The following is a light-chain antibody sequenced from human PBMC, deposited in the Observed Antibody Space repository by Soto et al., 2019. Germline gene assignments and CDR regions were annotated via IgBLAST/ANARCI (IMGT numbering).Light chain of an antibody. CDR1: QTVSSS. J-gene: IGKJ1*01. Sequence: EILMTQSPATLSVSPGARATLYCRASQTVSSSLAWYQQKPGQAPRLLIFGASPRATGVPARFSGSGSGTLFTLTISSLQSEDFGVYYCQQYNKWPWTFGRGTKVDIK. CDR3: QQYNKWPWT. V-gene: IGKV3-15*01. CDR2: GAS.